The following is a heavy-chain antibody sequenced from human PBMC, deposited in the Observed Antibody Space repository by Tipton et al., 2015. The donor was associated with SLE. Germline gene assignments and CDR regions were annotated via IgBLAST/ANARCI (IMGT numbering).Heavy chain of an antibody. CDR1: GGSIRSHY. CDR3: ARDHYSKNLDF. V-gene: IGHV4-59*11. D-gene: IGHD4-11*01. J-gene: IGHJ4*02. CDR2: IQYSGSS. Sequence: TLSLTCTVFGGSIRSHYWSWIRQAPGKGLEWIGLIQYSGSSNYNPSLRSRVTISADTSKNQFPLKLSSVTAADTAVYYCARDHYSKNLDFWGQGTLVTVSS.